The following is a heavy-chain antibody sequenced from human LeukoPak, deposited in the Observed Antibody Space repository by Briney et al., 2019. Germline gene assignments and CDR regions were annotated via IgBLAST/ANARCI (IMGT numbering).Heavy chain of an antibody. CDR1: GFTFHDYA. CDR2: ISWNSGII. V-gene: IGHV3-9*01. J-gene: IGHJ5*02. Sequence: GRSLRLSCAASGFTFHDYAIHWVRQAPGKGLEWVSSISWNSGIIAYADSVKGRFTISRDNSKNTLYLQMNSPRAEDTAIYYCAKDRGDYTNWFDPWGQGTLVTVSS. CDR3: AKDRGDYTNWFDP. D-gene: IGHD4-17*01.